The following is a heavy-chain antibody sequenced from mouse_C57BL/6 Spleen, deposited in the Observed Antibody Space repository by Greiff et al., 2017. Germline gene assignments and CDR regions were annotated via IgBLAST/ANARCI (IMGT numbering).Heavy chain of an antibody. CDR3: ARSLDGSSHSY. V-gene: IGHV1-69*01. Sequence: QVQLQQPGAELVMPGASVKLSCKASGYTFTSYWMHWVKQRPGQGLEWIGEIDPSDSYTNYNQKFKGKSTLTVDKSSSTAYMQLSSLTSEDSAVYYCARSLDGSSHSYWGQGTLVTVSA. J-gene: IGHJ3*01. D-gene: IGHD1-1*01. CDR2: IDPSDSYT. CDR1: GYTFTSYW.